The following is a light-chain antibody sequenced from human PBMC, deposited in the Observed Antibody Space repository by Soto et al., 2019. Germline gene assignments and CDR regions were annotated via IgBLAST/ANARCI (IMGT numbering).Light chain of an antibody. CDR2: IAS. CDR1: QSVNSDY. Sequence: EIVLTQSPGTLSLFPGERATLSCRATQSVNSDYLAWYQQKPGQAPRLLIYIASRRATGIPDRFSGSGSGTDFTLTINRLEPEDFAVYYCQQYGTSPWTFGQGTKVVIK. V-gene: IGKV3-20*01. J-gene: IGKJ1*01. CDR3: QQYGTSPWT.